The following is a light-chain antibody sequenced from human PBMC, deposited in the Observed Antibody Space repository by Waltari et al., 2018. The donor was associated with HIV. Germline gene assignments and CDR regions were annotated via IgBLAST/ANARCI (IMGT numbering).Light chain of an antibody. CDR1: SSSIGSNY. J-gene: IGLJ1*01. Sequence: QSVLTQPPSASGTPGPRVTISCSGSSSSIGSNYVYWYQQLPGTAPKLLIKGNKQRPAGGPARFAGSESGTSASLAISGLRSEDEADYYCAAWDDSLSGYVFGTGTKVTVL. V-gene: IGLV1-47*01. CDR2: GNK. CDR3: AAWDDSLSGYV.